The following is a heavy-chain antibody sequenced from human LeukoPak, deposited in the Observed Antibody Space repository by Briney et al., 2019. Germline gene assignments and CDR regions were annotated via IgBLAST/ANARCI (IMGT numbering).Heavy chain of an antibody. V-gene: IGHV4-59*01. CDR3: ARDASRGGDGYNI. CDR1: GGSISSYY. CDR2: IYYSGST. D-gene: IGHD5-24*01. J-gene: IGHJ4*02. Sequence: SETLSLTCTVSGGSISSYYWSWIRQPPGKGLEWVGYIYYSGSTNYNPSLKSRVTISVDTSKNQFSLKLSSVTAADTAVYYCARDASRGGDGYNIWGQGTLVTVSS.